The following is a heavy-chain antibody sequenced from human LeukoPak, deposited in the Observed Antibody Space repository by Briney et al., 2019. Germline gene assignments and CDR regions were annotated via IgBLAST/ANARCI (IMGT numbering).Heavy chain of an antibody. J-gene: IGHJ4*02. D-gene: IGHD2-15*01. CDR1: GFTFNNHA. CDR3: ARTLVASFDY. CDR2: IYSGGST. Sequence: GGSLRLSCTASGFTFNNHAMSWVRQAPGKGLEWVSVIYSGGSTYYADSVKGRFTISRDNSKNTLYLQMNSLRAEDTAVYYCARTLVASFDYWGQGTLVTVSS. V-gene: IGHV3-66*01.